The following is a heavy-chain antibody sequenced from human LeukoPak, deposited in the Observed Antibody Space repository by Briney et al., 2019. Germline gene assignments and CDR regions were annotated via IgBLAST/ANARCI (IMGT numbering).Heavy chain of an antibody. CDR1: GFMFSNYG. Sequence: PGGSLRLSCAASGFMFSNYGMHRVRQAPGKGLEWMANIKKDGSEKYYVDSVKGRFTISRDNAKNSLYLQMTSLRAEDTAMYYCARVGGIAARLSWWFDPWGQGTLVTVSS. D-gene: IGHD6-6*01. CDR2: IKKDGSEK. J-gene: IGHJ5*02. CDR3: ARVGGIAARLSWWFDP. V-gene: IGHV3-7*01.